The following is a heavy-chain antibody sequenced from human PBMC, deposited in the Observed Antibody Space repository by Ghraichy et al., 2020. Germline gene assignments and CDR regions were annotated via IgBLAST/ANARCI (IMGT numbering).Heavy chain of an antibody. J-gene: IGHJ6*02. CDR2: ISSSSSYI. CDR3: ARDNHDILTGYSYYYYYYGMDV. D-gene: IGHD3-9*01. CDR1: GFTFSSYS. Sequence: GGSLRLSCAASGFTFSSYSMNWVRQAPGKGLEWVSSISSSSSYIYYADSVKGRFTISRDNAKNSLYLQMNSLSAEDTAVYYCARDNHDILTGYSYYYYYYGMDVWGQGTTVTVSS. V-gene: IGHV3-21*01.